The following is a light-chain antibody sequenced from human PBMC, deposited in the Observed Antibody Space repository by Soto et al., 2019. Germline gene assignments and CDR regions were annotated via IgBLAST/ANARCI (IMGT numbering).Light chain of an antibody. CDR3: QHYGSSPET. J-gene: IGKJ1*01. V-gene: IGKV3-20*01. CDR1: QSVSSSY. Sequence: EIVLTQSPGTLSLSPGERATLSCRASQSVSSSYLAWYQQKPGQAPRLLIYGASSRATGIPDRFSGSGSGTDFTLTSSRVEPEDVAVYYCQHYGSSPETFGQGTKVEIK. CDR2: GAS.